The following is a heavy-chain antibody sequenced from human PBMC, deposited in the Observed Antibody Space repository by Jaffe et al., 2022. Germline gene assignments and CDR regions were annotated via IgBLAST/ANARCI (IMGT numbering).Heavy chain of an antibody. D-gene: IGHD4-17*01. J-gene: IGHJ4*02. CDR3: ARGGYGDNSGVLFDY. Sequence: EVQLVESGGGLVQPGGSLRLSCAASGFTFSAYWMHWVRQAPGKGLVWVSRINGDGSSTNDADSVKGRFTISRDNAKNTLYLQMNALRAEDTAVYYCARGGYGDNSGVLFDYWGQGTLVTVSS. V-gene: IGHV3-74*01. CDR2: INGDGSST. CDR1: GFTFSAYW.